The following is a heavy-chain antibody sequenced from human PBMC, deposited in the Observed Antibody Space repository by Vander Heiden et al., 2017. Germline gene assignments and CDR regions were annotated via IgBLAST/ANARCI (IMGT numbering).Heavy chain of an antibody. V-gene: IGHV3-23*01. J-gene: IGHJ4*02. Sequence: VQLLESGGGSVQSGGSLRLSCAAPALPCTSYAMSWVRQAPGKGLEWVSAISGSGVSTYYADYVRGRFTISRDNSKNTLYLQMNSLRAEDTAVYYCAKVGYNWNYLDDNWGQGTLVAVSS. CDR3: AKVGYNWNYLDDN. CDR1: ALPCTSYA. D-gene: IGHD1-7*01. CDR2: ISGSGVST.